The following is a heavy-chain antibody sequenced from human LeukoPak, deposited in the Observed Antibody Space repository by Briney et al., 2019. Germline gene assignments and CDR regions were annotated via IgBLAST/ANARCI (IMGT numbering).Heavy chain of an antibody. D-gene: IGHD2-21*01. J-gene: IGHJ5*02. Sequence: GGSLRLSCAASGFTFSDYYVSWIRLAPGKGLEWVSYVSSSGSTINYADSVKGRFTISRDNAKKSLYLQMNSLRAEDTAVYYCARVAPNWFDPWGQGTLVTVSS. CDR2: VSSSGSTI. CDR3: ARVAPNWFDP. V-gene: IGHV3-11*04. CDR1: GFTFSDYY.